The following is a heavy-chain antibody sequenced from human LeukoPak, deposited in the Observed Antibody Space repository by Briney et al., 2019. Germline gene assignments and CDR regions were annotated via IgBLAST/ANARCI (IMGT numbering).Heavy chain of an antibody. V-gene: IGHV3-11*04. D-gene: IGHD3-10*01. CDR1: GFTFSDYY. CDR2: ISSSGSTI. Sequence: GGSLRLSCAASGFTFSDYYMSWIRQAPGKGLEWVSYISSSGSTIYYADSVKGRFTISRDNAKNSLYLQMNSLRAEDTAVYYCARVARNLWFGELTQEYYFDYWGQGTLVTVSS. CDR3: ARVARNLWFGELTQEYYFDY. J-gene: IGHJ4*02.